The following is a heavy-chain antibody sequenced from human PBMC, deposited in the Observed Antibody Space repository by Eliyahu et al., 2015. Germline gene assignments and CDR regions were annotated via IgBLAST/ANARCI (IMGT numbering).Heavy chain of an antibody. J-gene: IGHJ4*02. CDR1: GXTFGXXS. D-gene: IGHD1-26*01. CDR2: ITIKTYGGTA. CDR3: GREVGPRERAYF. V-gene: IGHV3-49*03. Sequence: EVQLVESGGGLVQPGRSXRXXCXASGXTFGXXSFSWFRQAPGKGLEXVGFITIKTYGGTAEYAASVKGRFIISRDDSKSIAHLQMDSLKTEDAAVYYCGREVGPRERAYFWGQGTLVTVSS.